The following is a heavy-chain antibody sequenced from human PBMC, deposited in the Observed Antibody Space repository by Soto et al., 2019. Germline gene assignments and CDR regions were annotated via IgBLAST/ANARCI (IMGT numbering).Heavy chain of an antibody. D-gene: IGHD6-19*01. CDR2: IYYSGST. V-gene: IGHV4-59*01. CDR3: ARGWDLYSGGWFFDY. J-gene: IGHJ4*02. CDR1: GGSISSYY. Sequence: PSETLSLTCTVSGGSISSYYWSWIRQPPGKGLEWIGYIYYSGSTNYNPSLKSRVTISVDTSKNQFSLKLSSVTAADTAVYYCARGWDLYSGGWFFDYWGQGTLVTVSS.